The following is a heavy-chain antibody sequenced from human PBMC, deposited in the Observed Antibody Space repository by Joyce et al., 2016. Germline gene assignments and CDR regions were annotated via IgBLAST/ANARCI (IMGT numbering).Heavy chain of an antibody. J-gene: IGHJ5*01. Sequence: QVQLQESGPGLVKPSGTLSLTCAVSGGSISSARWWRWVRQPPGKGLEWIGEIYLGGSTTYNPSLMSRVTISVDKSKNQLSLKMNSVTAADTAVYYCARNGAYSQDSWGQGTLVTVSS. CDR1: GGSISSARW. D-gene: IGHD5-12*01. CDR3: ARNGAYSQDS. CDR2: IYLGGST. V-gene: IGHV4-4*02.